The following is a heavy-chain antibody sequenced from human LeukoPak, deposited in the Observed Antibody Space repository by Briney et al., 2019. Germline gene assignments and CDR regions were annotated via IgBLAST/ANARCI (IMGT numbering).Heavy chain of an antibody. CDR3: AKGGGRWLQFYWYFDL. J-gene: IGHJ2*01. V-gene: IGHV3-23*01. Sequence: GGSLRLSCAASGFTFSTYVMSWVHQAPGKGLEWVSTIGGSGESTYYADSVKGRFTISRDNSKNTLYLQMNSLRAEDAAVYYCAKGGGRWLQFYWYFDLWGRGTLVTVSS. CDR1: GFTFSTYV. CDR2: IGGSGEST. D-gene: IGHD5-24*01.